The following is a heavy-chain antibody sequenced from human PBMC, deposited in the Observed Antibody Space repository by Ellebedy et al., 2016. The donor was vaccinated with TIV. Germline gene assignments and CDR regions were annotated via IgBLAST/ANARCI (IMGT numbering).Heavy chain of an antibody. CDR2: IYHSGNT. CDR3: ARWFGELLYVRWFDA. D-gene: IGHD3-10*01. Sequence: SETLSLTCAVSGGSISSSTWWSWVRPSPGKGLEWIGAIYHSGNTNYNPSLKSRVTISVDTSKSQFSLRLTSVTAADTAVYDCARWFGELLYVRWFDAWGQGTLVTVSS. CDR1: GGSISSSTW. V-gene: IGHV4-4*02. J-gene: IGHJ5*02.